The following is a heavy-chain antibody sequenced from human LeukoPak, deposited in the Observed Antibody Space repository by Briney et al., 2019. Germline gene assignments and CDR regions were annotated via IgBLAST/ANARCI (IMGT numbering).Heavy chain of an antibody. Sequence: ASVKVSCKASGYTFTGYYMHWVRQAPGQGLEWMGWINPNSGGTNYAQKFQGRVTMTRDTSISTAYMELRSLRSDDTTVYYCAREDCSSTSCYSYWGQGTLVTVSS. CDR2: INPNSGGT. J-gene: IGHJ4*02. CDR3: AREDCSSTSCYSY. D-gene: IGHD2-2*02. V-gene: IGHV1-2*02. CDR1: GYTFTGYY.